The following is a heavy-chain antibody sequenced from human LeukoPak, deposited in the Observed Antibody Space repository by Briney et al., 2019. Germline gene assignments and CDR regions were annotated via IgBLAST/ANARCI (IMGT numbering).Heavy chain of an antibody. Sequence: GGSLRLSCAASGFTVSSNYMSWVRQGPGKGLEWVSVIYSGGSTYYADSVKGRFTISRDNSKNTLFLQMNSLRAEDTAVYYCARGDYGSGSPYHYYYMDVWGKGTTVTISS. CDR1: GFTVSSNY. J-gene: IGHJ6*03. CDR2: IYSGGST. V-gene: IGHV3-53*01. CDR3: ARGDYGSGSPYHYYYMDV. D-gene: IGHD3-10*01.